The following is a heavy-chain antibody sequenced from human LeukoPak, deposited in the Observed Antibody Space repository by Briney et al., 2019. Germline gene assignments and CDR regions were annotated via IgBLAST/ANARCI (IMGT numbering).Heavy chain of an antibody. CDR1: GFNFSSSV. J-gene: IGHJ4*02. CDR2: ISYDVSNK. CDR3: AKDGLSYDILTGYRLGSHYFDY. D-gene: IGHD3-9*01. Sequence: GGSLRLSCAGSGFNFSSSVVHWVRQAPGKGLEWVAVISYDVSNKYYADSVKGRFTISRDNSKNTLYLQMNSLRAEDTAVYYCAKDGLSYDILTGYRLGSHYFDYWGQGTLVTVSS. V-gene: IGHV3-30*04.